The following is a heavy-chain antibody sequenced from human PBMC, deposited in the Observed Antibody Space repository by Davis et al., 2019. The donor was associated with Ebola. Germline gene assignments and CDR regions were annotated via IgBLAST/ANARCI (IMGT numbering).Heavy chain of an antibody. CDR1: GYTFTTYG. V-gene: IGHV1-18*04. CDR2: ISPYNGDT. CDR3: ARAQFPTTSDH. D-gene: IGHD1-1*01. Sequence: ASVKVSCKASGYTFTTYGISWVRQAPGQGLEWMGWISPYNGDTNYAQKLQGRVTMTTDTSTSTAYMEVGSLRSDDTAVYYCARAQFPTTSDHWGQGTLVTVSS. J-gene: IGHJ4*02.